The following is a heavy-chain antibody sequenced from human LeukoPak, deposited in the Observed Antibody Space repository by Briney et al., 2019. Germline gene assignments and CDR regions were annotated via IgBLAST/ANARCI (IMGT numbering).Heavy chain of an antibody. Sequence: SETLSLTCTVSGGSIIGHWWSWIRQPPGKGLEWIGDIFYSGGSTNYNPSLKSRLTMSLDTSKNQFFLKLTSVTAADTAMYYCARRNTADASIDYWGQGTLVTASS. CDR2: IFYSGGST. J-gene: IGHJ4*02. CDR3: ARRNTADASIDY. CDR1: GGSIIGHW. V-gene: IGHV4-59*08. D-gene: IGHD2/OR15-2a*01.